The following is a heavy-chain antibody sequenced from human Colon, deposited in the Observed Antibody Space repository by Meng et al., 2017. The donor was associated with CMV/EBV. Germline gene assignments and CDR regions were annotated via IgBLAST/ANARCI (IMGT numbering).Heavy chain of an antibody. J-gene: IGHJ4*02. Sequence: LGRCWAGRKKPWASVKVLCKASGFTFTGYFMYWVRQAPGQGLEWLGVINPITGGTNYAQKFQGRVTMTRDTSMNTAYMELSRLRSDDTAVYYCASLSGGDFDYWGQGTLVTVSS. CDR2: INPITGGT. D-gene: IGHD1-26*01. CDR3: ASLSGGDFDY. V-gene: IGHV1-2*02. CDR1: GFTFTGYF.